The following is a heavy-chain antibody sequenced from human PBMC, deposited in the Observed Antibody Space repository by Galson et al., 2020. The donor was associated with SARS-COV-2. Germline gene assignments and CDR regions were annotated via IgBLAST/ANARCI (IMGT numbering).Heavy chain of an antibody. CDR1: GFTFSSYS. Sequence: GESLKISCAASGFTFSSYSMNWVRQAPGKGLEWVSSISSSSSYIYYADSVKGRFTISRDNAKNSLYLQMNSLRAEDTAVYYCAVGAHRYPNAFDIWGQGTMVTVSS. V-gene: IGHV3-21*01. D-gene: IGHD1-26*01. CDR2: ISSSSSYI. J-gene: IGHJ3*02. CDR3: AVGAHRYPNAFDI.